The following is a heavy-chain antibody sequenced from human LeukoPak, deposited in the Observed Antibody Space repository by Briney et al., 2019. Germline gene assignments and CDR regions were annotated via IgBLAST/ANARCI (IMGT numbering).Heavy chain of an antibody. CDR3: TRDPSLNYYGSGFFDP. J-gene: IGHJ5*02. D-gene: IGHD3-10*01. CDR2: IRSKAYGGTT. Sequence: PGGSLRLSCTASGFTFGGYAMSWVRQAPGKGLEWVGFIRSKAYGGTTEYAASVKGRFTISRDDSKSIAYLQMNSLKTEDTAVYYCTRDPSLNYYGSGFFDPWGQGTLVTVSS. CDR1: GFTFGGYA. V-gene: IGHV3-49*04.